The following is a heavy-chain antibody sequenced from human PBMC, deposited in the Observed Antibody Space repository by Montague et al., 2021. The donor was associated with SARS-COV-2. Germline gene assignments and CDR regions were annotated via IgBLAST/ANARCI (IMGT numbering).Heavy chain of an antibody. V-gene: IGHV3-33*01. CDR3: ARGEDRGYNWNAHGMDV. J-gene: IGHJ6*02. CDR1: GFTFSSYG. D-gene: IGHD1-1*01. Sequence: SLRLSCAASGFTFSSYGIHWVRQAPGKGLEWVAVIWYDGSNKYYADSVKGRFTISRDNFKNTLYLQMNSLRAEDTAVYYCARGEDRGYNWNAHGMDVWGQGTTVTVSS. CDR2: IWYDGSNK.